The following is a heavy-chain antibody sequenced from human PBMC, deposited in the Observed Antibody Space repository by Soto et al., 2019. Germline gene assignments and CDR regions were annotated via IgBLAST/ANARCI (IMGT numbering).Heavy chain of an antibody. CDR2: INAGNGNT. D-gene: IGHD3-3*01. Sequence: GASVKVSCKASGYTFTSYAMHWVRQAPGQRLEWMGWINAGNGNTKYSQKFQGRVTITRDTSASTAYMELSSLRSEDTAVYYCARDYDFWSGYYGPDVTFDYWGQGTLVTVSS. J-gene: IGHJ4*02. CDR3: ARDYDFWSGYYGPDVTFDY. CDR1: GYTFTSYA. V-gene: IGHV1-3*01.